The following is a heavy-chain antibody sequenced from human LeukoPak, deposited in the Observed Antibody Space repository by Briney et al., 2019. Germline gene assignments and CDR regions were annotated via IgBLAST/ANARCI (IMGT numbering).Heavy chain of an antibody. D-gene: IGHD4-17*01. CDR2: IKSDGSTT. CDR1: GFTFSSYW. V-gene: IGHV3-74*01. J-gene: IGHJ4*02. CDR3: ARELYGDYGADY. Sequence: GGSLRLSCAASGFTFSSYWMHWVRQAPGKGLVWVSRIKSDGSTTNYADSVEGRFTISRDNAKNTLYLQLNSLRAEDTAVYYCARELYGDYGADYWGQGTLVTVSS.